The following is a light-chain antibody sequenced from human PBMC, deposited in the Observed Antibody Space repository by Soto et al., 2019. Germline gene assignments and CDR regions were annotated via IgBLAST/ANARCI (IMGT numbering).Light chain of an antibody. CDR1: QSLTSSF. J-gene: IGKJ4*01. V-gene: IGKV3-20*01. CDR2: GPS. Sequence: EILLPQSPGTLSSSPGDRATLSCRASQSLTSSFLAWYQQKPGQTPRRLLYGPSIRATDIPDRFSGSGSGTDFTFTISALEPEDVAVYFCQEYGRLPLSFGGGTKVEIK. CDR3: QEYGRLPLS.